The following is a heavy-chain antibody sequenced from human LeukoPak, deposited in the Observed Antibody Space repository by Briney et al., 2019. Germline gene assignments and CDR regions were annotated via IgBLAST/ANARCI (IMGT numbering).Heavy chain of an antibody. CDR2: VNAGNGKT. J-gene: IGHJ6*02. D-gene: IGHD2-2*01. CDR1: GYTFTRYA. CDR3: ARDLRVPAAMEEVQPLYYYYYGMDV. Sequence: ASVKVSCKASGYTFTRYALHWVRQAPRQRLEWMGWVNAGNGKTKYSQKFQGRVTMTRDTSTSTVYMELSSLRSEDTAVYYCARDLRVPAAMEEVQPLYYYYYGMDVWGQGTTVTVSS. V-gene: IGHV1-3*01.